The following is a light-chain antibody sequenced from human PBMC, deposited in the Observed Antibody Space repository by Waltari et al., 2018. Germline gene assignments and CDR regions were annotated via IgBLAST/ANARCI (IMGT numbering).Light chain of an antibody. J-gene: IGKJ1*01. CDR1: QGVSKY. V-gene: IGKV3-20*01. CDR2: HTS. CDR3: QKYDSLPAT. Sequence: VLTQSPGTLSLSPGDRATPSCRASQGVSKYLAWYQLRPGQAPRLLIYHTSIRATGIPDRFSGSGSGTDFTLTINRLEPEDFAVYYCQKYDSLPATFGQGTKVEIK.